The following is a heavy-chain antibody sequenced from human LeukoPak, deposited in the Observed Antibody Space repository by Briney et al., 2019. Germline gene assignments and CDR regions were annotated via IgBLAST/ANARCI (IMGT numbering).Heavy chain of an antibody. CDR2: INSDGSTT. CDR1: GFTFSSYW. CDR3: ARSRWLDAFDY. Sequence: GGSRNLSCAASGFTFSSYWMHWVRQAPGRGRVWVSRINSDGSTTNYADSVKGRFTISRDNAKNTLYLQMNSLRADDTAVYYCARSRWLDAFDYWGQGTLVTVSS. V-gene: IGHV3-74*01. D-gene: IGHD6-19*01. J-gene: IGHJ4*02.